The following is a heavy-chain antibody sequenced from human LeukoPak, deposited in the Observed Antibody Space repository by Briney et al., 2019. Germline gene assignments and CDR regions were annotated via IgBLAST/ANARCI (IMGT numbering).Heavy chain of an antibody. CDR1: GFTFSSYG. J-gene: IGHJ4*02. V-gene: IGHV3-33*06. CDR3: AKSRNWNYGPYDY. Sequence: GRSLRLPCAASGFTFSSYGMHWVRQAPGKGLEWVAVIWYDGSNKYYADSVKGRFTISRDNSKNTLYLQMNSLRAEDTAVYYCAKSRNWNYGPYDYWGQGTLVTVSS. D-gene: IGHD1-7*01. CDR2: IWYDGSNK.